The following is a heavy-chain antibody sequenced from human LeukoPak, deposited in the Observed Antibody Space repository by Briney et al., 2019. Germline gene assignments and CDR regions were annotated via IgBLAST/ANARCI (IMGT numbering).Heavy chain of an antibody. Sequence: PSETLSLTCAVYGGSFSGSYWIWIRHSPGKGPEWIGKITHSGSTNYNPSLKSRVTISVDSSKNQFSLRLSSVTAADTAVYYCARGKGSSSFRWFDPWGQGTLVTVSS. D-gene: IGHD6-6*01. CDR3: ARGKGSSSFRWFDP. J-gene: IGHJ5*02. CDR2: ITHSGST. V-gene: IGHV4-34*01. CDR1: GGSFSGSY.